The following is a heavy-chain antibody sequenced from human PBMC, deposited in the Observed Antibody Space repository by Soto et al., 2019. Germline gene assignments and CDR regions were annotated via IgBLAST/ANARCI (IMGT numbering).Heavy chain of an antibody. CDR3: ARDPQGLAGKY. J-gene: IGHJ4*02. CDR2: ISAYNGNT. CDR1: GYTFTSYG. V-gene: IGHV1-18*04. D-gene: IGHD6-19*01. Sequence: QVQLVQSGAEVKKPGASVKVSCKASGYTFTSYGISWVRQAPGHGLEWMGWISAYNGNTNYAQKLQGRVTMTKDTSTSTAYLELRRLRSDDTAVYYCARDPQGLAGKYWGQGTLVTVCS.